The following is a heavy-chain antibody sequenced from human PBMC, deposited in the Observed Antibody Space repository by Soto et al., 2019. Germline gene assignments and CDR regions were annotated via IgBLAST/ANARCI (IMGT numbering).Heavy chain of an antibody. Sequence: SETLSLTCTVSGGSISSYYWSWIRQPPGKGLEWIGYIYYSGSTNYNPSLKSRVTISVDTSKNQFSLKLSSVTAADTAVYYCARSLPPKYSSSWYPLFDYWGQGTLVT. CDR3: ARSLPPKYSSSWYPLFDY. CDR2: IYYSGST. D-gene: IGHD6-13*01. CDR1: GGSISSYY. V-gene: IGHV4-59*01. J-gene: IGHJ4*02.